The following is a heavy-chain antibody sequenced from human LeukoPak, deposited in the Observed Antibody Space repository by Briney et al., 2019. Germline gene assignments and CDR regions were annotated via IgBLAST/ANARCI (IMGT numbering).Heavy chain of an antibody. D-gene: IGHD1-26*01. J-gene: IGHJ4*02. CDR3: ARVYSGSYYGYYFDY. Sequence: SVKVSCKASGGTFSSYAISWVRQAPGQGLEWMGRIIPILGIANYAQKFQGRVTITADKSTSTAYMKLSSLRSEDTAVYYCARVYSGSYYGYYFDYWGQGTLVTVSS. CDR1: GGTFSSYA. V-gene: IGHV1-69*04. CDR2: IIPILGIA.